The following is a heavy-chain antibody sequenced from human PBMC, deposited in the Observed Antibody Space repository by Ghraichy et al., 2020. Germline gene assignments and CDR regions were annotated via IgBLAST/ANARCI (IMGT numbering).Heavy chain of an antibody. CDR1: GFTFSSYA. CDR3: AKDITPQLYGLTYFDY. V-gene: IGHV3-23*01. D-gene: IGHD3-3*01. Sequence: LSLTCAASGFTFSSYAMSWVRQAPGKGLEWVSSISGSGGSTYYADSVKGRFTLSRDNSKNTLYLQMNSLRAEDTAVYYCAKDITPQLYGLTYFDYWGQGTLVTVSS. J-gene: IGHJ4*02. CDR2: ISGSGGST.